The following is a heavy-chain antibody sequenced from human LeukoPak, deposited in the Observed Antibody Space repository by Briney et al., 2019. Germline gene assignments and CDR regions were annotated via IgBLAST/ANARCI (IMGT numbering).Heavy chain of an antibody. Sequence: SETLSLTCTVSGGSISGSSYYWGWIRQPPGKGLEWIGSLYYSGSTYYNPSLKSRVTISVDTSKNQFSLKLSSVTAADTAVYYCALIAVAGQYSYYYGMDVWGQGTTVTVSS. J-gene: IGHJ6*02. CDR3: ALIAVAGQYSYYYGMDV. D-gene: IGHD6-19*01. CDR2: LYYSGST. CDR1: GGSISGSSYY. V-gene: IGHV4-39*01.